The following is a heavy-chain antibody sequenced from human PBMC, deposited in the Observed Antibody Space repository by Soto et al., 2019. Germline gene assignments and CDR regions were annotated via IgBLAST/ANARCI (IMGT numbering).Heavy chain of an antibody. V-gene: IGHV3-11*01. J-gene: IGHJ4*02. D-gene: IGHD3-22*01. CDR1: GFTFSDYY. CDR2: ISSSGNII. Sequence: QVQLVESGGNLVKPGGSLRLSGAGSGFTFSDYYMSWIRQAPGKGLEWVSYISSSGNIIYYADSVKGRFTISRDNAKNSLYLQMNSLRAEDTAVYYCARDLGYYASDGYFDYWGQGTLVTVSS. CDR3: ARDLGYYASDGYFDY.